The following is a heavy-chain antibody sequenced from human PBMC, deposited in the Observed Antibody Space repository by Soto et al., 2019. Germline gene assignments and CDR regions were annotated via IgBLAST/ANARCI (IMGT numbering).Heavy chain of an antibody. Sequence: EVQLLESGGGLGQPGGSLRLSCAASGFTFSSSAMSWVLQAPGKGLEWVSGINNNGANTYYADSVKGRFTISRDNSKITLYLQMNSLRAADTVVYYCAKIPITIRLGMDVCGPGTTVTVSS. CDR3: AKIPITIRLGMDV. CDR1: GFTFSSSA. D-gene: IGHD3-3*01. J-gene: IGHJ6*02. V-gene: IGHV3-23*01. CDR2: INNNGANT.